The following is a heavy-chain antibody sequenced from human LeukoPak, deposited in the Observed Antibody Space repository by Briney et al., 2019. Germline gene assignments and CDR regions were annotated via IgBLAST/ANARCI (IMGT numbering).Heavy chain of an antibody. CDR3: ARGTYYYDSSGYYRYRIFDY. CDR2: MNPNSGNT. CDR1: GYTFTSYD. V-gene: IGHV1-8*03. J-gene: IGHJ4*02. D-gene: IGHD3-22*01. Sequence: GASVKVSCKASGYTFTSYDINWMRQATGQGLEWMGWMNPNSGNTGYAQKFQGRVTITRNTSISTAYMELSSLRSEDTAVYYCARGTYYYDSSGYYRYRIFDYWGQGTLVTVSS.